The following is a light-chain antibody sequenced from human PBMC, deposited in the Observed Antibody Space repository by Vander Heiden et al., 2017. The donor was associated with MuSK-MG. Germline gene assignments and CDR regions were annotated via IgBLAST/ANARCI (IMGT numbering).Light chain of an antibody. CDR3: QKYNSAPQIT. CDR1: QGISNY. Sequence: DIQMTQSPSSLSASVGDRVTITCRASQGISNYLAWYQQKPRKVPKLLIYAASTLQSGFPSRFSGSGSGTDFTLTISSLQPEDVATYYCQKYNSAPQITFGGGTKVEIK. V-gene: IGKV1-27*01. J-gene: IGKJ4*01. CDR2: AAS.